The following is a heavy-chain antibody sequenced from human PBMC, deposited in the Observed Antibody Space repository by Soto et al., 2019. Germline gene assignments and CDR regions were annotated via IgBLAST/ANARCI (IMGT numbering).Heavy chain of an antibody. CDR1: GYTLTELS. CDR3: ATDHYYDSSGYQPYAFDI. Sequence: ASVKVSCKVSGYTLTELSMHWVRQAPGEGLEWMGGFDPEDGETIYAQKFQGRVTMTEDTSTDTAYMELSSLRSEDTAVYYCATDHYYDSSGYQPYAFDIWGQGTMVTVSS. D-gene: IGHD3-22*01. V-gene: IGHV1-24*01. CDR2: FDPEDGET. J-gene: IGHJ3*02.